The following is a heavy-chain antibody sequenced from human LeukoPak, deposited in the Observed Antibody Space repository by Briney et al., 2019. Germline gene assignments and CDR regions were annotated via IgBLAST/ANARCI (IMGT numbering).Heavy chain of an antibody. CDR2: ISWHGDTE. J-gene: IGHJ4*02. CDR3: ARDLREYYFDRSGFSLGH. Sequence: GGSVRLSCAASGFTFSSYAMSWVRQAPGKGLEWVAIISWHGDTEFYGESVKGRFTISRDNSKNMVYLQMNSLRAEDTAVYYCARDLREYYFDRSGFSLGHWGQGTLVTVSS. V-gene: IGHV3-30*01. CDR1: GFTFSSYA. D-gene: IGHD3-22*01.